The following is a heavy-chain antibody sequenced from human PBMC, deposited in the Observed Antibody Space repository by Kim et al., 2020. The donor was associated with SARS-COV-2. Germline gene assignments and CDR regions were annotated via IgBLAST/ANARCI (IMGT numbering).Heavy chain of an antibody. J-gene: IGHJ6*02. D-gene: IGHD2-21*01. V-gene: IGHV1-3*01. Sequence: ASVKVSCKASGYTFTTYSIQWVRQAPGQRLEWMGWINPTKGNTKYSQKFQGRVTITRDTSASTAYMELSSLRSEDTAVYYCARSVAIMPPGMDVWGQGTTVTV. CDR2: INPTKGNT. CDR1: GYTFTTYS. CDR3: ARSVAIMPPGMDV.